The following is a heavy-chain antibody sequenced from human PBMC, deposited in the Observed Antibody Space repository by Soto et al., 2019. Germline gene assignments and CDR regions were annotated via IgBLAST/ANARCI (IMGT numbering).Heavy chain of an antibody. J-gene: IGHJ5*02. CDR2: IYYSGST. CDR3: ARFTARPAFDP. V-gene: IGHV4-59*08. CDR1: GGSISSYY. Sequence: QVQLQESGPGLVKPSETLSLTCTVSGGSISSYYWSWIRQPPGKGLEWIGYIYYSGSTNYNPSLKSRVTISVDTSKNQFSLKLSSVTAADTAVYYCARFTARPAFDPLGQGTLVTVSS.